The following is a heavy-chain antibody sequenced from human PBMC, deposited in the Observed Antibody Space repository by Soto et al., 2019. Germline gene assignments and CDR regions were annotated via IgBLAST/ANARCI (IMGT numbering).Heavy chain of an antibody. D-gene: IGHD4-17*01. J-gene: IGHJ4*02. Sequence: GGSLRLSCTASGFTFGDYAMSWFRQAPGKGLEWVGFIRSKAYGGTTEYAASVKGRFTIARDDSKSIAYLQMNSLKTEDTAVYYCTRELTLNFMTTSVDYWGQGTLVTVSS. CDR3: TRELTLNFMTTSVDY. CDR1: GFTFGDYA. V-gene: IGHV3-49*03. CDR2: IRSKAYGGTT.